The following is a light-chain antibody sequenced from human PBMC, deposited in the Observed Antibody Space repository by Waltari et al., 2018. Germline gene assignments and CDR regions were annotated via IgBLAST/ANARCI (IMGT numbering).Light chain of an antibody. CDR1: QSVLYSSNNKNY. V-gene: IGKV4-1*01. Sequence: DIVMTQSPDSLAVSLGERDTINCKSSQSVLYSSNNKNYLAWYQQKPGQPPKLLIYWASTRESGVPDRVSGSGSGTDFTLTISSLQAEDVAVYYCQQYYSTPWTFGQGTKVGIK. J-gene: IGKJ1*01. CDR2: WAS. CDR3: QQYYSTPWT.